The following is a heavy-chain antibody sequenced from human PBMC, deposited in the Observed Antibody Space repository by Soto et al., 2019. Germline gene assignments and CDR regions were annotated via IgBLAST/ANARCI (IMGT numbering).Heavy chain of an antibody. CDR2: INAGNGNT. V-gene: IGHV1-3*01. CDR1: GYTFTSYA. D-gene: IGHD2-2*01. J-gene: IGHJ5*02. Sequence: QVQLVQSGAEVKKPGASVKVSCKASGYTFTSYAMHWVRQAPGQRLEWMGWINAGNGNTKYSQKFQGRVTITRDTSASTAYMELSSLRSEDTAVYYCARDNCSSTSCYPWFDPWGQGTLVTVSS. CDR3: ARDNCSSTSCYPWFDP.